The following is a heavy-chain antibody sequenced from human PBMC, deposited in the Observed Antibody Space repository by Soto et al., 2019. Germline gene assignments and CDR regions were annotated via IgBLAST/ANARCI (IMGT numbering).Heavy chain of an antibody. CDR3: ARAIAGYYGSGSYSFDY. CDR2: ISSNGGRT. D-gene: IGHD3-10*01. V-gene: IGHV3-64*01. CDR1: GFTFSSYA. J-gene: IGHJ4*02. Sequence: EVQLVESGGGLVQPGGSLRLSCAASGFTFSSYAMHWVRQAPGKGLEYVSAISSNGGRTYYANSVKGRFTISRDNSKNTLYLQMGSLRAEEMAVYYCARAIAGYYGSGSYSFDYWGQGTLVTVSS.